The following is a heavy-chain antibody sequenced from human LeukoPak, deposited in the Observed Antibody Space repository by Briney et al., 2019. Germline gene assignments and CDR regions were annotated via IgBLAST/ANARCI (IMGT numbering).Heavy chain of an antibody. CDR2: ISSSTSYI. V-gene: IGHV3-21*01. CDR1: GFIFSTYS. D-gene: IGHD1-26*01. J-gene: IGHJ4*02. Sequence: GGSLRLSCAASGFIFSTYSMNWVRQAPGKGLEWVSSISSSTSYIYYADSVKGRFTISRDNAKNSLYLQVNSLRPEDTAVYYCARENSGSYYQFDCWGQGTLVTVSS. CDR3: ARENSGSYYQFDC.